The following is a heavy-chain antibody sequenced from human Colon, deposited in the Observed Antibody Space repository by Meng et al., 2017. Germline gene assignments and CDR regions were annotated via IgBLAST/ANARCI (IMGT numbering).Heavy chain of an antibody. CDR2: ITGDSTYI. CDR1: GFTFSGFS. J-gene: IGHJ4*01. CDR3: TRGWMPE. V-gene: IGHV3-21*01. D-gene: IGHD2-2*01. Sequence: LVEVGGCVVHHGCSLRLSCVTDGFTFSGFSLSWVRQAPGKGLEWVSSITGDSTYIYYADSVKGRFTVSRDNAKNSLYLQMNSLRADDTAVYYCTRGWMPEWGQGTLVTVSS.